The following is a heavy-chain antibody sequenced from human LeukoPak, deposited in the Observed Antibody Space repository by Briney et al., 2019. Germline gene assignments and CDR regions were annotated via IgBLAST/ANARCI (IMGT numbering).Heavy chain of an antibody. Sequence: GGSLRLSCAASGFTFSSYSMNWVRQAPGKGLEWVSYISSSSSTIYYADSVKGRFTISRDNAKNSLYLQMNSLRAEDTAVYYCARSYDSSGYAFDIWGQGTMVTVSS. CDR2: ISSSSSTI. J-gene: IGHJ3*02. CDR1: GFTFSSYS. D-gene: IGHD3-22*01. V-gene: IGHV3-48*01. CDR3: ARSYDSSGYAFDI.